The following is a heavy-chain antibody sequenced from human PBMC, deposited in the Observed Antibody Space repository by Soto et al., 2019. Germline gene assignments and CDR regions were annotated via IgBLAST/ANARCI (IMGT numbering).Heavy chain of an antibody. J-gene: IGHJ4*02. CDR1: GGTFSRYG. CDR3: ARDYGHDCSGGNCYFYF. CDR2: IIPLFGTA. D-gene: IGHD2-15*01. V-gene: IGHV1-69*13. Sequence: SVKVSCKASGGTFSRYGINWVRQAPGHGLEWMGGIIPLFGTANYAQKFQGRVTINADESTSTAHMELRSLRSEDTAVYYCARDYGHDCSGGNCYFYFWGQGTLVTVSS.